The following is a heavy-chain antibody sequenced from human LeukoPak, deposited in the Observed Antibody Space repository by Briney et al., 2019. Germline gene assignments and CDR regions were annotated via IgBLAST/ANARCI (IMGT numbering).Heavy chain of an antibody. CDR2: ISNNGGYT. J-gene: IGHJ4*02. Sequence: GGSLRLSCAASGFTFSSSAMSWVRQAPGKGLEWVSAISNNGGYTYYADSVQGRFTISRDNSKSTLCLQMNSLRAEDAAVYYCAKQLGYCSDGSCYFPYWGQGTLVTVSS. CDR3: AKQLGYCSDGSCYFPY. CDR1: GFTFSSSA. V-gene: IGHV3-23*01. D-gene: IGHD2-15*01.